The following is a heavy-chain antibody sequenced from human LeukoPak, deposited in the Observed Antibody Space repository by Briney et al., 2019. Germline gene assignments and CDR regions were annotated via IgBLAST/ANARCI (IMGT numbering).Heavy chain of an antibody. J-gene: IGHJ6*04. D-gene: IGHD2-15*01. CDR3: ARERRVVVVAATDYYYGMDV. CDR1: GFTFSSYW. V-gene: IGHV3-7*03. Sequence: GGSLRLSCAASGFTFSSYWMSWVRQAPGKGLEWVANIKQDGSEKYYVDSVKGRFTISRDNAKNSLYLQMNSLRAEDTVVYYCARERRVVVVAATDYYYGMDVWGKGTTVTVSS. CDR2: IKQDGSEK.